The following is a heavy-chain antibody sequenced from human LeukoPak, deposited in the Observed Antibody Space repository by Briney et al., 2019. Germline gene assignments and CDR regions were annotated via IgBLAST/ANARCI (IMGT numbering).Heavy chain of an antibody. V-gene: IGHV1-2*02. Sequence: ASVKVSCKASGYTFTGYYMHWVRQAPGQGLEWMAWINPNSGGTNYAQKFQGRVTMTRDTSISTAYMELSRLRSDDTAVYYCARVPAMLLWFGEIFDYWGQGTLVTVSS. J-gene: IGHJ4*02. CDR3: ARVPAMLLWFGEIFDY. CDR1: GYTFTGYY. D-gene: IGHD3-10*01. CDR2: INPNSGGT.